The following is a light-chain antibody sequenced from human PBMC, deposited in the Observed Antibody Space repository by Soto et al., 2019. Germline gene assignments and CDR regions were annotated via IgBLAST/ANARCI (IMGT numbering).Light chain of an antibody. Sequence: QPVLTQPPSASASLGASVILTCTLSSGYSNYKVDWYQQRPGKGPRFVMRVGTGGIVGSKGDGIPDRFSVLGSGLNRYLTIKNIQEEDESDYHCGADHGSGSNFLVVFGGGTKLTVL. CDR1: SGYSNYK. CDR3: GADHGSGSNFLVV. CDR2: VGTGGIVG. V-gene: IGLV9-49*01. J-gene: IGLJ2*01.